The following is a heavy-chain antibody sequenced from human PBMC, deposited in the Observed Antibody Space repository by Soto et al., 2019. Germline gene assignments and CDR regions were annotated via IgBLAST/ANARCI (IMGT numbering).Heavy chain of an antibody. Sequence: EVQLLESGGGLVQPGGSLRLSCAASGFTFSSYAMSWVRQAPGKGLEWGSAISGSGGSTYYADSVKGRFTISRDNSKNTLYLQMNSLRAEDTAVYYCAKDQETYYYGSGSYYYYYYYGMDVWGQGTTVTVSS. D-gene: IGHD3-10*01. CDR3: AKDQETYYYGSGSYYYYYYYGMDV. J-gene: IGHJ6*02. CDR2: ISGSGGST. V-gene: IGHV3-23*01. CDR1: GFTFSSYA.